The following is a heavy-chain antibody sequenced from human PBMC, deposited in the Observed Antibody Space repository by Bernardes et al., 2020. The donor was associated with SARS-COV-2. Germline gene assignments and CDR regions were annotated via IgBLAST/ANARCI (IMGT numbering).Heavy chain of an antibody. CDR2: ISYDGSNK. Sequence: GSLSLSCAAAGFTLSPYAMHWVRPAPGKGLEWVALISYDGSNKYHADSVKGRFTISRDNSKNTLYLQMNSLRAEDTAVYYCARGYGGNYYYGMDVWGQGTTVTVSS. V-gene: IGHV3-30-3*01. CDR1: GFTLSPYA. J-gene: IGHJ6*02. CDR3: ARGYGGNYYYGMDV. D-gene: IGHD4-17*01.